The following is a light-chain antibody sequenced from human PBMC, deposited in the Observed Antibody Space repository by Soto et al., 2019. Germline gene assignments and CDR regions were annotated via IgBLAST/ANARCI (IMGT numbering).Light chain of an antibody. J-gene: IGKJ3*01. Sequence: EIVMTQSPATLSVSPGERATLSCRASQSVSSNLAWYQQKPGQAPRLLIYGASTRATGIPARFSGSGSGTEFTLSISSLQAEDFAVYYCQQYNNWPPVTFGPGTKVDIK. V-gene: IGKV3-15*01. CDR2: GAS. CDR3: QQYNNWPPVT. CDR1: QSVSSN.